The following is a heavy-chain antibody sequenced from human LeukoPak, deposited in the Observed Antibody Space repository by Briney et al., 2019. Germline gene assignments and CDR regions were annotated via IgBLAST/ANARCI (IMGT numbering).Heavy chain of an antibody. J-gene: IGHJ4*02. CDR2: ISYDGSNK. V-gene: IGHV3-30-3*01. D-gene: IGHD2-21*02. CDR3: ARENLGDCYFDY. CDR1: GFSFSRYA. Sequence: GGSLRLSCATSGFSFSRYALHWVRQAPGKGLEWVAVISYDGSNKYYADSVKGRFTISRDNSWSTLYLQMISLRIEDTAVYYCARENLGDCYFDYWGQGTLVTVSS.